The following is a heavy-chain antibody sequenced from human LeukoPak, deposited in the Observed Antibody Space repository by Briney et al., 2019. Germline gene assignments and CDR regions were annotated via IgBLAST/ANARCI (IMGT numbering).Heavy chain of an antibody. D-gene: IGHD6-19*01. CDR3: ARGQGTPYSSGWYVTLRRPYGMDV. J-gene: IGHJ6*02. CDR2: INHSGST. Sequence: SETLSLTCAVYGGSFSGYYGSWIRQPPGKGLEWIGEINHSGSTNYNPSLKSRVTISVDTSKNQFSLKLSSVTAADTAVYYCARGQGTPYSSGWYVTLRRPYGMDVWGQGATVTVSS. CDR1: GGSFSGYY. V-gene: IGHV4-34*01.